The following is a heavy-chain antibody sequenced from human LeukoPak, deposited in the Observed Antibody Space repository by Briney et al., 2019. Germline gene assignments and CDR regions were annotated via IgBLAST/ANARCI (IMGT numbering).Heavy chain of an antibody. J-gene: IGHJ6*03. V-gene: IGHV3-53*01. CDR1: GFTVSTNN. Sequence: PGGSLRLSCAVSGFTVSTNNMSWVRQAPGRGLEWVSVIYNDGNTYYTDSVKGRFTISRDNSKNTLFLQMNSLRVEDTAVYYCARDREVVTAKAQMDVWGKGTTVTVSS. CDR3: ARDREVVTAKAQMDV. D-gene: IGHD2-21*02. CDR2: IYNDGNT.